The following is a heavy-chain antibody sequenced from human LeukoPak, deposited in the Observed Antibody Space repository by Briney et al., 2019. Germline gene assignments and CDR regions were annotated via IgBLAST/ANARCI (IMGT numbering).Heavy chain of an antibody. CDR3: ARYYDILTGSIPQPPGYYYYYSMDV. CDR2: IIPIFGTA. CDR1: GGTFSSYA. J-gene: IGHJ6*04. Sequence: SVKVSCKASGGTFSSYAISWVRQAPGQGLEWMGGIIPIFGTANYAQKFQGRVTITADESTSTAYMELSSLRSEDTAVYYCARYYDILTGSIPQPPGYYYYYSMDVWGKGTTVTVSS. V-gene: IGHV1-69*13. D-gene: IGHD3-9*01.